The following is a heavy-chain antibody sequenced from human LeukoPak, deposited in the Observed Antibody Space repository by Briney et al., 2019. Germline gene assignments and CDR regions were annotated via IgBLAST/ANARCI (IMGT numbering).Heavy chain of an antibody. D-gene: IGHD6-19*01. V-gene: IGHV3-48*04. Sequence: GGSLRLSCAASGFTFSDYSMNWVRQAPEKGLEWVSYISFSVNTKYYGDSVKGRFTISRDNAKNSLYLHMDSLRAEDTAVYYCARGAYSSGWAYFDHWGQGTLVTVSS. CDR2: ISFSVNTK. CDR3: ARGAYSSGWAYFDH. CDR1: GFTFSDYS. J-gene: IGHJ4*02.